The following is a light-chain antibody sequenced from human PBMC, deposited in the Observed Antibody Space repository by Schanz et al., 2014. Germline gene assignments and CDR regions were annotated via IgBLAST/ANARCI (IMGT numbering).Light chain of an antibody. CDR3: SSYAGSSTRVV. Sequence: QSALTQPPSASGSPGQSVTISCTGTSSDVGGYNFVSWYQQHPGKAPKLMIYEVSNRPSGVPDRFSGSKSGNTASLTVSGLQAEDEADYYCSSYAGSSTRVVFGGGTKLTVL. CDR2: EVS. V-gene: IGLV2-8*01. J-gene: IGLJ2*01. CDR1: SSDVGGYNF.